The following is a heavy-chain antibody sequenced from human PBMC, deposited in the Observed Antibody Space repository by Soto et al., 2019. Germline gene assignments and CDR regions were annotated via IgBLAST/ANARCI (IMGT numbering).Heavy chain of an antibody. CDR1: GGSIGSYD. CDR3: ASTSGSGYHLFDY. CDR2: IYYSGST. Sequence: SEILSLRWTASGGSIGSYDWSWIRKPPWTGLEWSGYIYYSGSTNYNPSLKSRVTISVDTSKNQFSLKLSSVTAADTAVYYCASTSGSGYHLFDYWGQGSLVPASS. J-gene: IGHJ4*02. V-gene: IGHV4-59*01. D-gene: IGHD3-22*01.